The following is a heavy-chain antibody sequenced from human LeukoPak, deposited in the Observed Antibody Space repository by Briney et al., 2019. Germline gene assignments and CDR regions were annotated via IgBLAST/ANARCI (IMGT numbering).Heavy chain of an antibody. CDR1: GYTLTELS. Sequence: GASVKVSCKVSGYTLTELSMHWVRQAPGRGLEWMGGFDPEDGETIYEQKFQGRVTMTEDTSTDTAYMELSSLRSEDTAVYYCATGLRYPGVSADYWGQGTLVTVSS. D-gene: IGHD3-9*01. CDR2: FDPEDGET. V-gene: IGHV1-24*01. CDR3: ATGLRYPGVSADY. J-gene: IGHJ4*02.